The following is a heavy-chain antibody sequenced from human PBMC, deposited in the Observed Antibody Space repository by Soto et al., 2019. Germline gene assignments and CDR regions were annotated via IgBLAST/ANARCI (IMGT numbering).Heavy chain of an antibody. D-gene: IGHD3-10*01. CDR1: GGSIGSYY. J-gene: IGHJ4*02. CDR3: ARGRGFGEHYFDS. V-gene: IGHV4-59*01. CDR2: IYHTGSS. Sequence: QVQLQESGPGLVKASETLSVTCTVSGGSIGSYYWSWIRQPPGQGLEWIGYIYHTGSSDYNPSLKTRVTISVDTSKNQFSLKLRSVTAADTAVYYCARGRGFGEHYFDSWGQGTLVTASS.